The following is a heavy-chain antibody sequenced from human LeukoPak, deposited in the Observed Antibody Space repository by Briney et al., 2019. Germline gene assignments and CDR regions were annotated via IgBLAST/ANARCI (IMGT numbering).Heavy chain of an antibody. CDR3: ARGRFGDSIDY. Sequence: PSETLSLTCAVYNGSFRGYYWSWVRQPPGKGLEWIGEINHSGSTNHNPSLKSRVTMSVDTSKNQFSLKVNSVTAADTAVYYCARGRFGDSIDYWGQGTLVTVSS. J-gene: IGHJ4*02. CDR2: INHSGST. CDR1: NGSFRGYY. D-gene: IGHD4-17*01. V-gene: IGHV4-34*01.